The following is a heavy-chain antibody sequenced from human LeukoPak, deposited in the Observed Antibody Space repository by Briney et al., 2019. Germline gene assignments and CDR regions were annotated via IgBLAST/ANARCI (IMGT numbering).Heavy chain of an antibody. CDR1: GGSFSGYY. D-gene: IGHD6-13*01. J-gene: IGHJ4*02. CDR3: ARVSAAAQADY. Sequence: PSETLSLTCAVYGGSFSGYYWSWIRQPPGKGLEWIGETSHSGSTNYNPSLESRVTISVDTSKKQFSLKLTSVTAADTAVYYCARVSAAAQADYWGQGTLVTVSS. CDR2: TSHSGST. V-gene: IGHV4-34*01.